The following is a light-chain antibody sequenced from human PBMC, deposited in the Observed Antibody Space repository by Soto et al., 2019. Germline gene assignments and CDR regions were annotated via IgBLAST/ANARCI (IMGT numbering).Light chain of an antibody. V-gene: IGLV1-40*01. CDR3: QSYDTSLSAWV. CDR2: GNN. Sequence: QSALTQPPSVSGAPGQRVTISCTGSSSNIGAGYDVHWYQQLPVTAPKLLIYGNNNRPSGVPDRFSGSKSGSSASLAITGLHVDDEADYYCQSYDTSLSAWVFGGGTKVTVL. J-gene: IGLJ3*02. CDR1: SSNIGAGYD.